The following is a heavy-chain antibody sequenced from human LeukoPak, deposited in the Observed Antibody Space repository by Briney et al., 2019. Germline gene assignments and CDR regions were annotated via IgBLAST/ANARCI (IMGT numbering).Heavy chain of an antibody. V-gene: IGHV4-59*01. D-gene: IGHD3-16*02. J-gene: IGHJ2*01. CDR1: GGSISSYC. CDR3: ARARDYVWGSYRYWYFDL. CDR2: INFSGST. Sequence: SETLSLICTVSGGSISSYCWSWIRQPPGNGLEWIGYINFSGSTNYIPSLKSRFSISVDTSKNQFSLNLSSVTAADTAVYYCARARDYVWGSYRYWYFDLWGRGTLVTVSS.